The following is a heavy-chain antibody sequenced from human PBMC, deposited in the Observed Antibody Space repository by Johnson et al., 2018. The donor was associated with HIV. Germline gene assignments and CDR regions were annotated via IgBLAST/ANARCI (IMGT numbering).Heavy chain of an antibody. CDR2: IRNDGNT. D-gene: IGHD3-16*01. CDR3: ASSSLSWGVDAFDI. CDR1: GFSVSSNY. Sequence: EVQLVETGGGLIQPGGSLRLSCAASGFSVSSNYMGWVRLAPGKGLEWVSFIRNDGNTYYADSVKGRFTISRDSSKNTLYLQMDLLRAEGTAMYYCASSSLSWGVDAFDIWGQGTMVAVSS. V-gene: IGHV3-53*02. J-gene: IGHJ3*02.